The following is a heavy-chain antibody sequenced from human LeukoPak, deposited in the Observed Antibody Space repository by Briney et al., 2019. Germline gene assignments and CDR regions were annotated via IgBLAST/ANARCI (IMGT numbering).Heavy chain of an antibody. CDR1: GFTFSDYY. CDR3: ARAPHYSNYGPYYYGMDV. J-gene: IGHJ6*02. Sequence: GGSLRLSCAASGFTFSDYYMSWIRQAPGKGLEWVSYISSSSSVTKYADSVKGRFNISRDNAKNSLYLQMNSLRGEDTAVYYCARAPHYSNYGPYYYGMDVWGQGTTVTASS. CDR2: ISSSSSVT. V-gene: IGHV3-11*06. D-gene: IGHD4-11*01.